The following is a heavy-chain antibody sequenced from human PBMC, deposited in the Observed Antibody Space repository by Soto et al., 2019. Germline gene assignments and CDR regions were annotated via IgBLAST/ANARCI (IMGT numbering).Heavy chain of an antibody. Sequence: GSVNVSCKASGYDFTDHYIHWVRQAPGQGLEWMGIISPDGGSTRYSQQFQARITMTRDTSTSTVYVELRSLRSEDTAVYYCARAPRGGVIMVLTSAQSESWGKGKMVIVSA. J-gene: IGHJ5*02. D-gene: IGHD3-10*01. CDR3: ARAPRGGVIMVLTSAQSES. CDR2: ISPDGGST. CDR1: GYDFTDHY. V-gene: IGHV1-46*01.